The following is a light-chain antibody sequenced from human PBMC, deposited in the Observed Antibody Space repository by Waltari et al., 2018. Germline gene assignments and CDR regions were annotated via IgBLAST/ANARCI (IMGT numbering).Light chain of an antibody. CDR1: LGISIY. Sequence: IQLTQSPSFLSASIGDRVTITCRASLGISIYLGWYQQKPGKAPKLLIYRASTLQTGVPSRFSGSGSGTEFTLTISSLQPEDFATYYCLQLNSYPEGIFGGGTKVEIK. J-gene: IGKJ4*01. CDR3: LQLNSYPEGI. CDR2: RAS. V-gene: IGKV1-9*01.